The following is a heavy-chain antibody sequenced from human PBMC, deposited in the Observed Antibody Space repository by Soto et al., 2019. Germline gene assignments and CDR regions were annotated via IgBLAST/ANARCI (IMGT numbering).Heavy chain of an antibody. CDR2: IIADNFNT. J-gene: IGHJ4*02. V-gene: IGHV1-3*01. Sequence: ASVKVSCKASGYTFTSYAIHWVRQAPVQILELIVWIIADNFNTKYSQKFQGRFTITRYLSANTSSLELIVLGSEDTAVYYCARGIGSCFPYFNYWSQGTLVTVSS. CDR3: ARGIGSCFPYFNY. D-gene: IGHD2-15*01. CDR1: GYTFTSYA.